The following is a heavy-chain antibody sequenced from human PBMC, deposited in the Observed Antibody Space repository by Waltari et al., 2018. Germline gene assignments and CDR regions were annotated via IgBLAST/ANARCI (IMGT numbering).Heavy chain of an antibody. J-gene: IGHJ6*03. D-gene: IGHD6-25*01. Sequence: EVQLEESGGGLVQPGGSLRLSWAASGFSFSDYWMHWVRQVPAKGLVWVSRINGDRFSATTADSVNGRFAISRDNAKKTLYLHMNSLRTEDTAVYYCVRGRGYSNSYDYYMDVWGKGTTVTVSS. V-gene: IGHV3-74*01. CDR2: INGDRFSA. CDR1: GFSFSDYW. CDR3: VRGRGYSNSYDYYMDV.